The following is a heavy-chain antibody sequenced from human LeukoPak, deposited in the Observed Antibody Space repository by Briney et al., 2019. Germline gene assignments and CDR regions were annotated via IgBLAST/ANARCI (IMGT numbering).Heavy chain of an antibody. CDR2: ISGNGGST. D-gene: IGHD3-3*01. CDR1: GFTFSRYP. J-gene: IGHJ4*02. CDR3: VKAQYDFWSGLDY. Sequence: GGSLRLSCSASGFTFSRYPMHWVRQAPGKGLEYVSAISGNGGSTYYADSVKGRFTISRDNSKNALYLQMSSLRTEDTAIYYCVKAQYDFWSGLDYWGQGTLVTVSS. V-gene: IGHV3-64D*09.